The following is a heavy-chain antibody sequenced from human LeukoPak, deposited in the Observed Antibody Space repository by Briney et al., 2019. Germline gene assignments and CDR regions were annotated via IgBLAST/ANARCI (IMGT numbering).Heavy chain of an antibody. CDR2: INPNSGGT. V-gene: IGHV1-2*02. Sequence: ASVKVSCKTSGYTFTGYYMHWVRQAPGQGLEWMGWINPNSGGTNYAQKFQGRVTMTRDTSISTAYMELSRLRSDDTAVYYCARDQAYYYDSSGYYGGFDYWGQGTLVTVSS. J-gene: IGHJ4*02. D-gene: IGHD3-22*01. CDR1: GYTFTGYY. CDR3: ARDQAYYYDSSGYYGGFDY.